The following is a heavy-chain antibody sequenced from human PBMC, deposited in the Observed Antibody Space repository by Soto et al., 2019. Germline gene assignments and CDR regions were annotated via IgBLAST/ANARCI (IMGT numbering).Heavy chain of an antibody. D-gene: IGHD4-4*01. V-gene: IGHV1-18*01. CDR1: GYTFTSYG. Sequence: VSVKVSCKASGYTFTSYGISWVRQAPGQGLEWMGWISAYNGNTNYAQKLQGRVTMTTDTSTSTAYMELRSLRSDDTAVYYCASGLGERSIYSNYGNFDYWGQGTLVTVSS. CDR3: ASGLGERSIYSNYGNFDY. CDR2: ISAYNGNT. J-gene: IGHJ4*02.